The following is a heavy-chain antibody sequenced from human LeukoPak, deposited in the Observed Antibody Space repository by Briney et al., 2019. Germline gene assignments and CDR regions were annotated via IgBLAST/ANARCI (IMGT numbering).Heavy chain of an antibody. Sequence: SETLSLTCAVYGGSFSGYYWSWICQPPGKGLEWIGEINHSGSTNYNPSLKSRVTISVDTSKNQFSLKLSSVTAADTAVYYCASETNNWFDPWGQGTLVTASS. CDR1: GGSFSGYY. V-gene: IGHV4-34*01. CDR3: ASETNNWFDP. J-gene: IGHJ5*02. CDR2: INHSGST.